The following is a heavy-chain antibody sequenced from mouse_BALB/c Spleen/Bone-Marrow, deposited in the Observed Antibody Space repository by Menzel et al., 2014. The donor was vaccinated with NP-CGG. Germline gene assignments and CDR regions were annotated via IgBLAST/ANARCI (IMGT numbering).Heavy chain of an antibody. CDR1: GFTFSYFG. CDR3: ARERTGFDY. J-gene: IGHJ2*01. Sequence: EVQRVESGGGLVQPGGSRKLSCAASGFTFSYFGMHWVRQAPEKGLEWVAYISSGSSIIYYADTVKGRFTISRDNPKNTLFLQMTSLRSEDTAMYYCARERTGFDYWGQGTTLTASS. V-gene: IGHV5-17*02. D-gene: IGHD4-1*01. CDR2: ISSGSSII.